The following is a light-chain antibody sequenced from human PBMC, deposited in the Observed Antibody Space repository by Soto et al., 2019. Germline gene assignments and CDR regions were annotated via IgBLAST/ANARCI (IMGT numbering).Light chain of an antibody. CDR2: NAS. V-gene: IGKV3-20*01. CDR1: QSVSSSY. CDR3: PQYGSSANS. J-gene: IGKJ1*01. Sequence: EIVLTQSPGTLSLSPGERATLSCRASQSVSSSYLARYQQKPGQAPRLLIYNASNRATGIPDRFSGRGSGADFTLTISRLEPEDFAGYYWPQYGSSANSFGQGTKAEIK.